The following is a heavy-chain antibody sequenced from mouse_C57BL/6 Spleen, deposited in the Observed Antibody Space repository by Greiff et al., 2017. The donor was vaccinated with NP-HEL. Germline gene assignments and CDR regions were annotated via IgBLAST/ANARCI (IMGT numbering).Heavy chain of an antibody. CDR2: IYPGSGST. Sequence: VQLQQPGAELVKPGASVKMSCKASGYTFTSYWITWVKQRPGQGLAWIGDIYPGSGSTNYNEKFKSKATLTVDTSSSTAYMQLSSLTSEDSAVYYCARVSYYDYDRAYYYAMDYWGQGTSVTVSS. CDR3: ARVSYYDYDRAYYYAMDY. V-gene: IGHV1-55*01. D-gene: IGHD2-4*01. J-gene: IGHJ4*01. CDR1: GYTFTSYW.